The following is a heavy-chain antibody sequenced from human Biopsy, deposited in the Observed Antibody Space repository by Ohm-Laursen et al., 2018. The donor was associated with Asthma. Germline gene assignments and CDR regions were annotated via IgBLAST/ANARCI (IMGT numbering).Heavy chain of an antibody. CDR1: GFTFSTYG. V-gene: IGHV3-30*18. CDR3: AKRRGYSGHDNDY. D-gene: IGHD5-12*01. J-gene: IGHJ4*02. Sequence: SLRLSCAASGFTFSTYGMHWVRQAPGKGLEWVAVIAYDGNHKFYEDSVKGRFTISRDNSKNTLYLQMNSLRTEDTAVYYCAKRRGYSGHDNDYWGQGTLVIVSS. CDR2: IAYDGNHK.